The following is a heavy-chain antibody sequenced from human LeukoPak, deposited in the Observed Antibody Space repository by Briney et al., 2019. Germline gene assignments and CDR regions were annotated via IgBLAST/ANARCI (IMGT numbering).Heavy chain of an antibody. CDR2: IWYDGSNK. Sequence: PGGSLRLSCAASGFTFSSYGMHWVRQAPGKGLEGVAVIWYDGSNKYYADSVKGRFTISRDNSKNTLYLQMNSLRAEDTAVYYCAKDSSGYYPDYWGQGTLVTVSS. V-gene: IGHV3-33*06. D-gene: IGHD3-22*01. CDR1: GFTFSSYG. J-gene: IGHJ4*02. CDR3: AKDSSGYYPDY.